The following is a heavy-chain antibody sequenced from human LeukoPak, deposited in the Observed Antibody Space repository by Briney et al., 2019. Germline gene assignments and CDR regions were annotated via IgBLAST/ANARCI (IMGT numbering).Heavy chain of an antibody. CDR3: AREIGYSYGMDV. CDR1: GGSISSGGYY. J-gene: IGHJ6*02. D-gene: IGHD5-18*01. Sequence: SETLSLTCTVSGGSISSGGYYWSWIRQHPGKGLEWIGYIYYSGSTYCNPSLKSRVTISVDTSKNQFSLKLSSVTAADTAVYYCAREIGYSYGMDVWGQGTTVTVSS. CDR2: IYYSGST. V-gene: IGHV4-31*03.